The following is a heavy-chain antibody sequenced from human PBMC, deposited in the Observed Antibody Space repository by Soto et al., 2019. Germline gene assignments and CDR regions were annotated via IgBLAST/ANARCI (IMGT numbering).Heavy chain of an antibody. Sequence: SGGSLRLSCAASGFTFSRHSMNWVRQAPGKGLEWVSHISGSSSTIYYTDSVKGRFTVSRDNAKNSLYLQMNSLRDEDTAVYFCAKTSLRVYYYGMDVWGQGTTVTV. CDR1: GFTFSRHS. CDR2: ISGSSSTI. CDR3: AKTSLRVYYYGMDV. J-gene: IGHJ6*02. V-gene: IGHV3-48*02.